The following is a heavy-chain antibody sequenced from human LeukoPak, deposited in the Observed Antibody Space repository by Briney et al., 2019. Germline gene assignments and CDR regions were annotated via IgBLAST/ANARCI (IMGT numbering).Heavy chain of an antibody. Sequence: SETLSLTCAVYGGTFRGYYWSWIRQPPGKGLEWIGEIHYTGATSYKPSLKSRVTISGDPSKNQVSLRAYSVTAADTAVYYCARGVLGPYYFDLWGRGTLVTVSS. J-gene: IGHJ2*01. CDR3: ARGVLGPYYFDL. CDR2: IHYTGAT. D-gene: IGHD7-27*01. V-gene: IGHV4-34*01. CDR1: GGTFRGYY.